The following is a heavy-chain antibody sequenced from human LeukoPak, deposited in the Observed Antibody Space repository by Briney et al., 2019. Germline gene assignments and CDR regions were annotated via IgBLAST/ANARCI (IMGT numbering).Heavy chain of an antibody. CDR1: GFTFSSYA. CDR2: ISYDGSNK. J-gene: IGHJ4*02. CDR3: ARVGAGITISGVAPSGYDY. D-gene: IGHD3-3*01. Sequence: GGSLRLSCAASGFTFSSYAMHWVRQAPGKGLEWVAVISYDGSNKYYADSVKGRFTISRDNSKNTLYLQMNSLRAEDTAVYYCARVGAGITISGVAPSGYDYWGQGTLVTVSS. V-gene: IGHV3-30*04.